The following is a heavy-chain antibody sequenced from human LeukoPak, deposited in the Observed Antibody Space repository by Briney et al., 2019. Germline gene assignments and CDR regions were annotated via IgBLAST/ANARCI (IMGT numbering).Heavy chain of an antibody. Sequence: GGSLRLSCAASGFTFSSHAMSWVRQAPGKGLEWVSGISGNGAGTYYGDSVKGRFTISRDNSKNTLYLQMNSLRAEDTAVYYCASLNGYVFDYWGQGTLVTVSS. D-gene: IGHD5-12*01. CDR1: GFTFSSHA. V-gene: IGHV3-23*02. CDR3: ASLNGYVFDY. J-gene: IGHJ4*02. CDR2: ISGNGAGT.